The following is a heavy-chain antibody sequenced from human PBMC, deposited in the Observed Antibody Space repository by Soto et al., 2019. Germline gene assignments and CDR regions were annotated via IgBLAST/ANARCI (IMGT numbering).Heavy chain of an antibody. J-gene: IGHJ4*02. V-gene: IGHV1-46*03. Sequence: QVQLVQSGAEVKNPGASVTVSCRASGYTFTSYYIHWVRQAPGQGLEWMAIINPNGGSTNYAQRCQGRVTVTRDTSTSIVYMELSSLRSEDTAVYYCSRGLGSGDYWGQGTLVTFSS. CDR1: GYTFTSYY. CDR2: INPNGGST. D-gene: IGHD3-10*01. CDR3: SRGLGSGDY.